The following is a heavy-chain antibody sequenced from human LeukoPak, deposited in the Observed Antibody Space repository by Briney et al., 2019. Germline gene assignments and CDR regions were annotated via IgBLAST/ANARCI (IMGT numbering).Heavy chain of an antibody. CDR3: ARGLRGKYQLLCYFDY. CDR1: GFTFSSYA. D-gene: IGHD2-2*01. V-gene: IGHV3-30*04. Sequence: PGRSLRLSCAASGFTFSSYAMHWVRQAPGKGLEWVAVISYDGSNKYYADSVKGRFTISRDNSKNTLYPQMNSLRAEDTAVYYCARGLRGKYQLLCYFDYWGQGTLVTVSS. CDR2: ISYDGSNK. J-gene: IGHJ4*02.